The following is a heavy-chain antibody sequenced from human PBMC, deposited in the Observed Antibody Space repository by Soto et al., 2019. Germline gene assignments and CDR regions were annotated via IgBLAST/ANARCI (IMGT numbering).Heavy chain of an antibody. J-gene: IGHJ4*02. D-gene: IGHD3-22*01. CDR3: ARDASGYYYGSFDY. V-gene: IGHV1-46*01. Sequence: ASVKVSCKASGYTFTSFHVHWVRQAPRQGLELMGIINPSRGTTSYAQKFQGRVTMTMDTSASTVYMEVSSLRSEDTAMYYCARDASGYYYGSFDYWGQGTLVTVSS. CDR1: GYTFTSFH. CDR2: INPSRGTT.